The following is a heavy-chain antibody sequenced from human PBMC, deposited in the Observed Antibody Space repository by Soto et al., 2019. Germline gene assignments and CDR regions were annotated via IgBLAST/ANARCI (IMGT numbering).Heavy chain of an antibody. J-gene: IGHJ6*02. D-gene: IGHD3-3*01. CDR3: ARVETYYYYGMDV. CDR1: GGCISSGGYY. V-gene: IGHV4-31*03. CDR2: IYYSGST. Sequence: ALSVTCTDSGGCISSGGYYWSWIRQHPGKGLEWIGYIYYSGSTYYNPSLKSRVTISVDTSKNQFYLKLSSVTAADTAVYYWARVETYYYYGMDVWGQGTTVPVSS.